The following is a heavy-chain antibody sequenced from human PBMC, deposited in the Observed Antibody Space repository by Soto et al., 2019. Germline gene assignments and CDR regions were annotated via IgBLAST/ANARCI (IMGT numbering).Heavy chain of an antibody. CDR3: ARGNWDNSLAVPG. Sequence: QVQLVESGGGVVQPGRSLRLSCVVSGFTFSSYDMHWVRQAPGKGLEWVAVIWFDGSEKYYADSVKGRFTISRDNSKNTLYLQMNSLRAEDTALYFCARGNWDNSLAVPGWGQGTLVTVSS. D-gene: IGHD6-19*01. CDR2: IWFDGSEK. J-gene: IGHJ4*02. V-gene: IGHV3-33*01. CDR1: GFTFSSYD.